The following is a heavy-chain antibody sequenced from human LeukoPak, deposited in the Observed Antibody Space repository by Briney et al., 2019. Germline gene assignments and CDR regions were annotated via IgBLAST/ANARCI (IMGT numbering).Heavy chain of an antibody. J-gene: IGHJ1*01. CDR3: ARGVFGELEKLMFQH. CDR2: INPSGGST. Sequence: ASVKVSCKASGYTFTSYYIHWVRQAPGQGLEWVGIINPSGGSTSYPQKFQDRVTMTRDTSTSTVYMELSSLKSDDTATYYCARGVFGELEKLMFQHWGQGTLVTVSS. V-gene: IGHV1-46*01. CDR1: GYTFTSYY. D-gene: IGHD3-10*02.